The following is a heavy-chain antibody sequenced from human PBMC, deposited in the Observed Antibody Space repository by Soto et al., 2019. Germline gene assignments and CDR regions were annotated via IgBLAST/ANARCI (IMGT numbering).Heavy chain of an antibody. CDR3: ERANYSGSPGDFDY. CDR1: GFTFSSYS. CDR2: ISSSSSTI. J-gene: IGHJ4*02. Sequence: EVQLVETGGGLVQPGGSLRLSCAASGFTFSSYSMNWVRQAPGKGLEWVSYISSSSSTIYYADSVKGRFTISRDNAKNSRYLPMNSLRSDDTAVSYCERANYSGSPGDFDYGGQGTLVTVSA. D-gene: IGHD3-10*01. V-gene: IGHV3-48*01.